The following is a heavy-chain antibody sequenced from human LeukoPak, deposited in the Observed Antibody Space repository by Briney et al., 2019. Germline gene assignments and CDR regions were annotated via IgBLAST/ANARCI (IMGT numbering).Heavy chain of an antibody. CDR2: IYYSGTT. Sequence: SETLSLTCAVYGGSFSGYYWSWIRQPPGEGLEWIGSIYYSGTTYFNSSLKSRVTISVERSKNHFSLKLSSLTVADTARYYCARVYSSTHNWFGTWGQGIQVTVSS. V-gene: IGHV4-34*01. CDR3: ARVYSSTHNWFGT. CDR1: GGSFSGYY. J-gene: IGHJ5*02. D-gene: IGHD6-19*01.